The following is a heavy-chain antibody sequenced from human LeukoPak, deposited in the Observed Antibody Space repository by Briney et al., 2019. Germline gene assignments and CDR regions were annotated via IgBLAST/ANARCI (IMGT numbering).Heavy chain of an antibody. Sequence: ASVKVSCKASGYTFTSYGISWVRQAPGQGLEWMGWISAYNGNTNYAQKLQGRVTMTTDTSTSTAYMELRSLRSDDTAVYYCARVRPYSGSYLDAFDIWGQGTMVTVSS. CDR1: GYTFTSYG. J-gene: IGHJ3*02. CDR2: ISAYNGNT. CDR3: ARVRPYSGSYLDAFDI. D-gene: IGHD1-26*01. V-gene: IGHV1-18*01.